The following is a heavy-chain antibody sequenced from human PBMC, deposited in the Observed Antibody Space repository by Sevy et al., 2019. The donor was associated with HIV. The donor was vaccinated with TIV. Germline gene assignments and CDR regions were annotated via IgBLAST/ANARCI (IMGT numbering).Heavy chain of an antibody. J-gene: IGHJ3*02. CDR1: GGSINSDH. CDR2: VYYTGGT. V-gene: IGHV4-59*08. CDR3: ARRNDFDI. Sequence: SETLSLTCTGSGGSINSDHWNWIRQPPGKGLEWIGYVYYTGGTNYNPSLKNRVTISVDRTKNQFSLKLTSVTAADTAVYYCARRNDFDIRGQGTMVTVS.